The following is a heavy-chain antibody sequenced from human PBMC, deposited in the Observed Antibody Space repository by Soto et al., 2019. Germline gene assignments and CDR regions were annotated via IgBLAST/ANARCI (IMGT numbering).Heavy chain of an antibody. Sequence: ASVKVSCKASGYTFTGYYMHWVRQAPGQGLEWMGWINPNSGGTNYAQKFQGRVTMTRDTSISTAYMELSRLRSDDTAVYYCAREWEWELLRHYYGMDVCGQGTTVTVYS. V-gene: IGHV1-2*02. CDR2: INPNSGGT. D-gene: IGHD1-26*01. CDR1: GYTFTGYY. CDR3: AREWEWELLRHYYGMDV. J-gene: IGHJ6*02.